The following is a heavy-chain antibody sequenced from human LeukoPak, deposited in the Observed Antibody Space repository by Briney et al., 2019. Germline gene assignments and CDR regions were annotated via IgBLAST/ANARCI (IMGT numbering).Heavy chain of an antibody. CDR3: ARAVMTWIQLAEEIDY. CDR1: GFTFSSCS. V-gene: IGHV3-21*01. CDR2: ISSSSSYI. D-gene: IGHD5-18*01. Sequence: GGSLRLSCAASGFTFSSCSMNWVRQAPGKGLEWVSSISSSSSYIYYADSVKGRFTISRDNAKNSLYLQMNSLRAEDTAVYYCARAVMTWIQLAEEIDYWGQGTLVTVSS. J-gene: IGHJ4*02.